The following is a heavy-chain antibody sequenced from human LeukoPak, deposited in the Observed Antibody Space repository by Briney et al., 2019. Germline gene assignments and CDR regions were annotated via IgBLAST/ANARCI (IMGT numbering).Heavy chain of an antibody. Sequence: SEALSLTCTVSGGSISSSGYYWGWIRQPPGKGLEWIGSIYDSGSTYYNPSLKSRVTMSVDTSKNQFSLKLSSVTAADTAVYYCARGDTYYYDSSGYYHAFDIWGQGTMVTVSS. CDR2: IYDSGST. CDR1: GGSISSSGYY. J-gene: IGHJ3*02. CDR3: ARGDTYYYDSSGYYHAFDI. V-gene: IGHV4-39*01. D-gene: IGHD3-22*01.